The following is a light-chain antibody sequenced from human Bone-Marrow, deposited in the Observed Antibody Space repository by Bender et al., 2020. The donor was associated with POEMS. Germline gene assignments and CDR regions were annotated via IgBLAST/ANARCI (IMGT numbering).Light chain of an antibody. CDR3: SAWDGILNGWV. Sequence: IGGNAVNWWQQLPGTAPKFLIYGNDQRPSGVPDRFSGSKSGTSASLAISGLQSEDEADYFCSAWDGILNGWVFGGGTELTVL. CDR1: IGGNA. V-gene: IGLV1-44*01. J-gene: IGLJ3*02. CDR2: GND.